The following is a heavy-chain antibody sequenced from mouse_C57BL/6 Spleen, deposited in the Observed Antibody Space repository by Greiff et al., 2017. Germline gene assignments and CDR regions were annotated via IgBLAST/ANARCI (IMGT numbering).Heavy chain of an antibody. Sequence: EVMLVESGGGLVKPGGSLKLSCAASGFTFSSYTMSWVRQTPEKRLEWVATISGGGGNTYYPDSVKGRFTISRDNAKKTLYLQMSSLRSEDTALRYCARPQLGQAWFAYWGQGTLVTVSA. CDR1: GFTFSSYT. V-gene: IGHV5-9*01. D-gene: IGHD4-1*02. CDR2: ISGGGGNT. J-gene: IGHJ3*01. CDR3: ARPQLGQAWFAY.